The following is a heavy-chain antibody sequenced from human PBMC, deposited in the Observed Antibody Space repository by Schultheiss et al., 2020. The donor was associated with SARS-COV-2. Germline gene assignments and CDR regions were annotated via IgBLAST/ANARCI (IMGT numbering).Heavy chain of an antibody. J-gene: IGHJ4*02. V-gene: IGHV3-30*03. CDR3: ARSPGLWFGVRYPYYFDY. Sequence: GGSLRLSCAASRFTFSTYGMHWVRQAPGKGLEWVAATSYDGNNKDYAYSVKGRFSVSRDNSKNTLYLQMNSLSAEDTAVYYCARSPGLWFGVRYPYYFDYWGQGTLVTVSS. CDR1: RFTFSTYG. CDR2: TSYDGNNK. D-gene: IGHD3-10*01.